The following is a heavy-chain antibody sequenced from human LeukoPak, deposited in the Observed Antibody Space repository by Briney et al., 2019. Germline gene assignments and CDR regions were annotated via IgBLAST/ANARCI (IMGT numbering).Heavy chain of an antibody. Sequence: GGSLRLSCAASGFTFSSYAMSWARQAPGKGLEWVSAISGSGGSTYYADSVKGRFTISRDNSKNTLYLQMNSLRAEDTAVYYCAKSVPHYYDSSGYYYDYYYYGMDVWGQGTTVTVSS. V-gene: IGHV3-23*01. CDR3: AKSVPHYYDSSGYYYDYYYYGMDV. CDR2: ISGSGGST. J-gene: IGHJ6*02. CDR1: GFTFSSYA. D-gene: IGHD3-22*01.